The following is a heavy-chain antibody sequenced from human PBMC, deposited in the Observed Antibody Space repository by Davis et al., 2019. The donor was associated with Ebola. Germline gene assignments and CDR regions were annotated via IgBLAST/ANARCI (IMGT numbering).Heavy chain of an antibody. CDR3: ARQWIQLWLDY. J-gene: IGHJ4*02. CDR2: IYYSGST. Sequence: SETLSLTCTVSGGSISSSSYYWGWIRQPPGKGLEWIGSIYYSGSTYYNPSLKSRVTISVDTSKNQFSLKLSSMTAADTAVYYCARQWIQLWLDYWGQGTLVTVSS. CDR1: GGSISSSSYY. V-gene: IGHV4-39*01. D-gene: IGHD5-18*01.